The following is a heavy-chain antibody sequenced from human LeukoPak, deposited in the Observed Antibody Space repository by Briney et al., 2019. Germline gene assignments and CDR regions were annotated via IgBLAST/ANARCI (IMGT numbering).Heavy chain of an antibody. V-gene: IGHV4-38-2*02. Sequence: SETLSLTCTVSGYSISSGYYWGWIRQPPGKGLEWIGSIYHSGSTYYNPSLKSRVTISVDTSKNQFSLKLSSVTAADTAVYYCARDQGSGWYLYYYYYMDVWGKGTTVTVSS. CDR2: IYHSGST. CDR1: GYSISSGYY. J-gene: IGHJ6*03. D-gene: IGHD6-19*01. CDR3: ARDQGSGWYLYYYYYMDV.